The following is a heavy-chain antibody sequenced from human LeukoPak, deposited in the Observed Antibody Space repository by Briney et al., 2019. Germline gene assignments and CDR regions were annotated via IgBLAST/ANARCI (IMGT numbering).Heavy chain of an antibody. V-gene: IGHV4-34*01. CDR1: GGSFSGYY. Sequence: SETLSLTCAVYGGSFSGYYWSWIRQPPGKGLEWIGEINHSGSTNYNPSLKSRVTISVDTSKNQFSLKLRSVTAADTAVYYCARNGPKLELSDYWGQGTLVTVSS. CDR3: ARNGPKLELSDY. J-gene: IGHJ4*02. D-gene: IGHD1-7*01. CDR2: INHSGST.